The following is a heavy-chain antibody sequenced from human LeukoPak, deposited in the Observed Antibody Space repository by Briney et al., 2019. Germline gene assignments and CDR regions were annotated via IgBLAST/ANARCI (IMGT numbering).Heavy chain of an antibody. CDR1: GFTFNSYA. J-gene: IGHJ4*02. CDR3: ARDPDDYGDYSYFDY. Sequence: GGSLRLSCAASGFTFNSYAMSWVRQAPEKGLEWVATISGSGGGTYYADSVKGRFTISRDDSKNTLYLQMNSLRAEDTAVYYCARDPDDYGDYSYFDYWGQGTLVTVSS. V-gene: IGHV3-23*01. D-gene: IGHD4-17*01. CDR2: ISGSGGGT.